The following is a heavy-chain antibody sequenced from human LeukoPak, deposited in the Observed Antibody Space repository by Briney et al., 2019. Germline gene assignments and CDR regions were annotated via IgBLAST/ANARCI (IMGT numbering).Heavy chain of an antibody. J-gene: IGHJ4*02. CDR1: GGSISNYY. D-gene: IGHD6-13*01. CDR3: ARNLIPEQLVLNF. V-gene: IGHV4-59*01. CDR2: IYYTGST. Sequence: PSETLSLTCTVSGGSISNYYWNWIRQPPGKGLEWIGYIYYTGSTNYNPSLKSRVTMSVDTYKNQFSLNLRSVTPEDTAVYYCARNLIPEQLVLNFWGQGTLVTVSS.